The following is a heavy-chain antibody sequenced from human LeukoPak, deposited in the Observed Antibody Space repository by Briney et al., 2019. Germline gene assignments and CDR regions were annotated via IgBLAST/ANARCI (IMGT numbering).Heavy chain of an antibody. J-gene: IGHJ5*02. V-gene: IGHV3-21*01. CDR1: GFTFSSYS. Sequence: GGSLRPSCAASGFTFSSYSMNWVRQAPGKGLEWVSSISSSSSYIYYADSVKGRFTISRDNAKNSLYLQMNSLRAEDTAVYYCARSVWTQPRQLDRRFDPWGQGTLVTVSS. CDR3: ARSVWTQPRQLDRRFDP. CDR2: ISSSSSYI. D-gene: IGHD6-13*01.